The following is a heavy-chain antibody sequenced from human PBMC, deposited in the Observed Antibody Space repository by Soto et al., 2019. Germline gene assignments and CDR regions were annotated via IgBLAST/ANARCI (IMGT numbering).Heavy chain of an antibody. CDR3: ARRRRSHDAFDI. CDR2: IYYSGST. CDR1: GRSISSYY. Sequence: PSETLSLTCTVSGRSISSYYWSWIRQPPGKGLEWIGYIYYSGSTNYNPSLKSRVTISVDTSKNQFSLKLSSVTAADTAVYYCARRRRSHDAFDIWGQGTMVTV. V-gene: IGHV4-59*08. J-gene: IGHJ3*02.